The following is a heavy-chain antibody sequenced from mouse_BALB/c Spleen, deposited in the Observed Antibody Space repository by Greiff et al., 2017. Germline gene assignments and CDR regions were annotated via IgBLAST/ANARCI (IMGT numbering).Heavy chain of an antibody. D-gene: IGHD2-2*01. V-gene: IGHV1-7*01. CDR1: GYTFTSYW. J-gene: IGHJ2*01. Sequence: VQLQQSGAELAKPGASVKMSCKASGYTFTSYWMHWVKQRPGQGLEWIGYINPSTGYTEYNQKFKDKATLTADKSSSTAYMQLSSLTSEDSAVYYCARRVYGSFDYWGQGTTRTVSS. CDR2: INPSTGYT. CDR3: ARRVYGSFDY.